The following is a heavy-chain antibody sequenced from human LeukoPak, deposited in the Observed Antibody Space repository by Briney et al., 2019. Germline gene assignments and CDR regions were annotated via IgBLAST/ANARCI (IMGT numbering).Heavy chain of an antibody. CDR2: INPNSGGT. CDR1: GYTFTGYY. D-gene: IGHD1-26*01. J-gene: IGHJ4*02. CDR3: ARATRSRRWELPAYFDY. Sequence: ASVKVSCKASGYTFTGYYMHWVRQAPGQGLEWMGRINPNSGGTNYAQKFQGRVTMTRDTSISTAYKELSRLRSDDTAVYYCARATRSRRWELPAYFDYWGQGTLVTVSS. V-gene: IGHV1-2*06.